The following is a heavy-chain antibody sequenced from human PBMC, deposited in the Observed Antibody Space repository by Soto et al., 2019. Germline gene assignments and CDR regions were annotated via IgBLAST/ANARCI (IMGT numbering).Heavy chain of an antibody. D-gene: IGHD2-2*01. V-gene: IGHV4-30-4*01. CDR1: GDYIHVGGYY. J-gene: IGHJ5*02. Sequence: RSLTCSVSGDYIHVGGYYWTWIRQRPGKGLEWMGYIYYTGKTYYNPSLESRLTMSVDRSKNQFSLRLTSVTAADTAVYFCGRDLTSNANCIDPWGQGTLVTVSS. CDR3: GRDLTSNANCIDP. CDR2: IYYTGKT.